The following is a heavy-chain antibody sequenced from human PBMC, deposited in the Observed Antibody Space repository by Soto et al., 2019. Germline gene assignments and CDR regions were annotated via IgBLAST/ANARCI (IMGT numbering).Heavy chain of an antibody. CDR3: ARGRGYCSSTSCQLFDY. CDR1: GGSISSYY. J-gene: IGHJ4*02. CDR2: IYYSGST. V-gene: IGHV4-59*01. D-gene: IGHD2-2*01. Sequence: ETLSLTCTVSGGSISSYYWSWIRQPPGKGLEWIGYIYYSGSTNYNPSLKSRVTISVDTSKNQFSLKLNSVSAADTAVYYCARGRGYCSSTSCQLFDYWGQGTLVTVSS.